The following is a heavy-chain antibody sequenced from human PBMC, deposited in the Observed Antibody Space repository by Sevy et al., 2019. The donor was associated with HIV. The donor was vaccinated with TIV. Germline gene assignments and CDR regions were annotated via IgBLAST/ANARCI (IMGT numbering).Heavy chain of an antibody. CDR3: ARYGSLDNQPLDL. CDR2: IHYSGNT. CDR1: GGSISGYF. J-gene: IGHJ4*02. D-gene: IGHD2-2*01. V-gene: IGHV4-59*12. Sequence: SETLSLTCAVSGGSISGYFWSWIRQPPGKGLEFIGWIHYSGNTKYNPSLSSRVSMSVDTSRHQFSLQLFSLTGADTAVYYCARYGSLDNQPLDLWGQGTLVTVSS.